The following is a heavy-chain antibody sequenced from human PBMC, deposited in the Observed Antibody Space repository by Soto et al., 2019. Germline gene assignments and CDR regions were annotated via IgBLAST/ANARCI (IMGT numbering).Heavy chain of an antibody. CDR3: ARVYYGSGSYYHLGTGGMDV. D-gene: IGHD3-10*01. V-gene: IGHV4-38-2*01. Sequence: SETLSLTCAVSGYSISSGYYWGWIRQPPGKGLEWIGSIYHSGSTYYNPSLKSRVTISVDTSKNQFSLKLSSVTAADTAVYYCARVYYGSGSYYHLGTGGMDVWGQGTTVTVSS. CDR1: GYSISSGYY. J-gene: IGHJ6*02. CDR2: IYHSGST.